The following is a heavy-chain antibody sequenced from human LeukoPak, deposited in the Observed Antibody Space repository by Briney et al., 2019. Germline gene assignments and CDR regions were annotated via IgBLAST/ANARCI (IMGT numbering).Heavy chain of an antibody. Sequence: SVKVSCKASGGTFSSYAISWVRQAPGQGLEWMGGIIPIFGTANYAQKFQGRVTITADESTSTAYMELSSLRSEDTDVSYCASGPSVSGSYQKNWFDPWGKGTLVTVSS. CDR2: IIPIFGTA. V-gene: IGHV1-69*01. D-gene: IGHD1-26*01. CDR3: ASGPSVSGSYQKNWFDP. CDR1: GGTFSSYA. J-gene: IGHJ5*02.